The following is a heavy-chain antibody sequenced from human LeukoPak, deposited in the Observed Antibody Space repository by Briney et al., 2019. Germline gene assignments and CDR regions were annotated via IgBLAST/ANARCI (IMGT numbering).Heavy chain of an antibody. Sequence: SQTLSLTCTVSGGSISSGGYYWSWIRQHPGKGLEWIGYIYYSGSTYYNPSLKSRVTISVDTSKNQFSLKLSSVTAADTAVYYCAYFLYCSSTSCWFDYWGQGTLVTVSS. V-gene: IGHV4-31*03. CDR1: GGSISSGGYY. CDR3: AYFLYCSSTSCWFDY. J-gene: IGHJ4*02. D-gene: IGHD2-2*01. CDR2: IYYSGST.